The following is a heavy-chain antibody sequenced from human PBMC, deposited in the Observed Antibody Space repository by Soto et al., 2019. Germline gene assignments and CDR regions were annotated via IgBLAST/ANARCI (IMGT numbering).Heavy chain of an antibody. V-gene: IGHV3-30-3*01. CDR3: ARELLAARPDGGGQYYGMDV. Sequence: GGSLRLSCAASGFTFSSYAMHWVRQAPGKGLEWVAVISYDGSNKYYADSVKGRFTISRDNSKNTLYLQMNSLRAEDTAVYYCARELLAARPDGGGQYYGMDVWGQGTTVTVSS. J-gene: IGHJ6*02. CDR2: ISYDGSNK. CDR1: GFTFSSYA. D-gene: IGHD6-6*01.